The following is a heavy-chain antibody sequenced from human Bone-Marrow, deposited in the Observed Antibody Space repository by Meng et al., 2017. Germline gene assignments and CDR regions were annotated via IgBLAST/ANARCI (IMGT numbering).Heavy chain of an antibody. V-gene: IGHV1-46*01. D-gene: IGHD3-22*01. Sequence: ASVKVSCKASGYTFTSYYMHWVRQAPGQGLEWMGIINPSGGSTSYVQKFQGRVTMTRDTSTSTVYMELSSLRSEDTAVYYCAREFYYYDSNGYSGGWFDPWGQGTLVTVSS. CDR2: INPSGGST. CDR3: AREFYYYDSNGYSGGWFDP. J-gene: IGHJ5*02. CDR1: GYTFTSYY.